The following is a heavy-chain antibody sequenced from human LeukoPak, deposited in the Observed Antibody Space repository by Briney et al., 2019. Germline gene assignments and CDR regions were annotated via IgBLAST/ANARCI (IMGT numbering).Heavy chain of an antibody. V-gene: IGHV3-23*01. D-gene: IGHD3-10*01. Sequence: PGGSLRLSCAVSGLTLSNYGMSWVRQAPGKGLEWVAGISDSGGRTNYADSVKGRFTISRDNPKNTLSLQMNSLRTEDTAVYFCAKRGVVIRGFLVGFHKEAYYYDSWGQGALVTVPS. CDR3: AKRGVVIRGFLVGFHKEAYYYDS. J-gene: IGHJ4*02. CDR1: GLTLSNYG. CDR2: ISDSGGRT.